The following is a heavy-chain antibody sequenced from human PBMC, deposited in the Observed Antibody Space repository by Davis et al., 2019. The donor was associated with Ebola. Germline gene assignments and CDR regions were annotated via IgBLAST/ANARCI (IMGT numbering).Heavy chain of an antibody. J-gene: IGHJ4*02. V-gene: IGHV1-3*01. CDR2: INAGNGDT. Sequence: ASVKVSCKASGYSFSPFALHWVRHAPGQGLEWMGWINAGNGDTRYSQKFQDRVTINTDTSATTLYMELSSLTSEDTAVYYCAREGGPVTAQDPPDYLNHWGQGTLVTVSS. D-gene: IGHD2-21*02. CDR1: GYSFSPFA. CDR3: AREGGPVTAQDPPDYLNH.